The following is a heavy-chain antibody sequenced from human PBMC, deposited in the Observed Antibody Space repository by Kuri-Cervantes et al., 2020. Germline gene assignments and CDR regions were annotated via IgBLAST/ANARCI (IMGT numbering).Heavy chain of an antibody. D-gene: IGHD5-12*01. J-gene: IGHJ4*02. Sequence: ASVKVSCKASGYTFTSYAMHWVRQAPGQRLEWMGWINAGSGNTKYSRKFQGRITITSDTSASTAYMELSSLRSEDTAVYYCASSSRRGYSAYLFDYWGQGTLVTVSS. CDR1: GYTFTSYA. CDR2: INAGSGNT. V-gene: IGHV1-3*01. CDR3: ASSSRRGYSAYLFDY.